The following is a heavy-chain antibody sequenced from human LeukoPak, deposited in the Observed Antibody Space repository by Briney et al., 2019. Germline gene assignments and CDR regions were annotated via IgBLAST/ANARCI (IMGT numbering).Heavy chain of an antibody. V-gene: IGHV3-21*01. J-gene: IGHJ6*03. CDR1: GFTFSSYS. CDR3: AKALYSYGYYYYMDV. D-gene: IGHD5-18*01. CDR2: ISSSSSYI. Sequence: GGSLRLSCAASGFTFSSYSMNWVRQAPGKGLEWVSSISSSSSYIYYADSVKGRFTISRDNAKNSLYLQMNSLRAEDTAVYYCAKALYSYGYYYYMDVWGKGTTVTVSS.